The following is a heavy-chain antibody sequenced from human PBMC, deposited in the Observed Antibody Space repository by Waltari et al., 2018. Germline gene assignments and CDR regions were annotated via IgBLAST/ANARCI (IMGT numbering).Heavy chain of an antibody. CDR1: GYSFTSNW. V-gene: IGHV5-51*01. CDR3: ARAPELYYFDY. D-gene: IGHD1-7*01. Sequence: EVQLVQSGAEVKKPGESLKISCKGSGYSFTSNWIGWVRQMPGKGLEWMGIIYPSDADTRYSPSFQGQVTISADKSINTAYLQWSSLKASDTAIYYCARAPELYYFDYWGQGTLVTVSS. CDR2: IYPSDADT. J-gene: IGHJ4*02.